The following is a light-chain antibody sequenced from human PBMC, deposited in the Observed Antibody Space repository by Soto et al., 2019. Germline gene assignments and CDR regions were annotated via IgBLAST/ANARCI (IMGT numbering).Light chain of an antibody. J-gene: IGKJ5*01. V-gene: IGKV3-20*01. CDR3: QQYDNSLIT. CDR2: GAS. Sequence: EIVLTQSPGILSLSPGERATLSCRASQSVSSSYLAWYQQKPGQAPRLLIHGASSRATGIPDRFSGSGSGTDFTLTISRLEPEDFAVYYCQQYDNSLITFGQGTRLE. CDR1: QSVSSSY.